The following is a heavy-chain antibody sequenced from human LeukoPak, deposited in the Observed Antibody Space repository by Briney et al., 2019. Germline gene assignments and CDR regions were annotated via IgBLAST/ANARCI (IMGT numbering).Heavy chain of an antibody. CDR1: GFTFSFYS. V-gene: IGHV3-30*02. CDR2: IRYDGSDK. Sequence: GGSLRLSCAASGFTFSFYSMNWVRQAPGKGLVWVAFIRYDGSDKYYGDSVKGQFTISRDNSKNTLYLQMNSLRAEDTAVYYCARDVGSSGWYGGIDYWGQGTLVTVSS. CDR3: ARDVGSSGWYGGIDY. D-gene: IGHD6-19*01. J-gene: IGHJ4*02.